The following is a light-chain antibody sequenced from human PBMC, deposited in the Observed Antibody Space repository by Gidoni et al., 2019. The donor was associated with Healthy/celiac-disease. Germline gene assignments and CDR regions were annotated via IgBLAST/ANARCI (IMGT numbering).Light chain of an antibody. CDR3: QSYGSSPRT. CDR1: QSGSSSY. Sequence: IVWTHSPGTLSLSPGERATLSCRASQSGSSSYLASYQQTPLQAPRLLIYGASSRATGLPDRFSGSGSGRDFTRTISSLEPEDFAVYYCQSYGSSPRTFGQGTKVEIK. V-gene: IGKV3-20*01. J-gene: IGKJ1*01. CDR2: GAS.